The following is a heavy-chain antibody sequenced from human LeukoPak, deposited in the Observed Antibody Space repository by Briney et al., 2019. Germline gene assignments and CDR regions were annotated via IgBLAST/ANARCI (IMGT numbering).Heavy chain of an antibody. D-gene: IGHD1-26*01. CDR1: GGTFSSYA. CDR3: ARDSGSHDGYYDTAV. CDR2: IIPIFGTA. Sequence: SVKLSCKASGGTFSSYAISWVRQAPGQGLEWMGGIIPIFGTANYAQKFQGRVTITTDESTSTAYMELSSLRSEDTAVYYCARDSGSHDGYYDTAVWSKVAPVTLS. J-gene: IGHJ6*03. V-gene: IGHV1-69*05.